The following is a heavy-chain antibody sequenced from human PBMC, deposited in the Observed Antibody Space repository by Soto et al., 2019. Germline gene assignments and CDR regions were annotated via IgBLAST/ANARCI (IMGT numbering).Heavy chain of an antibody. CDR3: ARGSKGSSWYAYWFDP. D-gene: IGHD6-13*01. CDR1: GYTFTSYD. Sequence: QVQLVQSGAEVKKPGASVKVSCKASGYTFTSYDINWVRQATGQGLEWMGWMNPNSGNTGYAQKFQGRVTMTRNTSISTACMELSSRRSEDTAVYYCARGSKGSSWYAYWFDPWGQGTLVTVSS. V-gene: IGHV1-8*01. CDR2: MNPNSGNT. J-gene: IGHJ5*02.